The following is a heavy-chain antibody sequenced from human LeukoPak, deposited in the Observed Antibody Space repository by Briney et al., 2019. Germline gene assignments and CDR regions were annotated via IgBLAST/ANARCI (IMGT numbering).Heavy chain of an antibody. V-gene: IGHV5-51*01. Sequence: GESLKISCKGSGYSFTSYWIGWVRQMPGKGLEWMGIIYPGDSDTRYSPSFQGQVTISADKSISTAYLQWSSLKASDTAMFYCARLSAAGLQYLHFDYWGQGTLVTVSS. D-gene: IGHD6-13*01. CDR2: IYPGDSDT. CDR1: GYSFTSYW. CDR3: ARLSAAGLQYLHFDY. J-gene: IGHJ4*02.